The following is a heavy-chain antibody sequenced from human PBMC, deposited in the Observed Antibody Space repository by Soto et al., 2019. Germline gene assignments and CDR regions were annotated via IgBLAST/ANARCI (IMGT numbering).Heavy chain of an antibody. Sequence: GGSLRLSCAASGFTFSNAWMSWVRQAPGKGLEWVGRIKSKTDGGTTDYAAPVKGRFTISRDDSKNTLYLQMNSLKTEDTAVYYCTTGSVVPAAMSPGEWFGELLPNLDAFDIWGQGRMVTVSS. D-gene: IGHD3-10*01. CDR3: TTGSVVPAAMSPGEWFGELLPNLDAFDI. CDR1: GFTFSNAW. V-gene: IGHV3-15*01. CDR2: IKSKTDGGTT. J-gene: IGHJ3*02.